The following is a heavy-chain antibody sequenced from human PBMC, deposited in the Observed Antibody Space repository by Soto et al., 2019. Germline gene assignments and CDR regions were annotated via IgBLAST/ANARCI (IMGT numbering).Heavy chain of an antibody. J-gene: IGHJ4*02. CDR1: GISLGTYW. V-gene: IGHV3-7*05. CDR2: MKPDGSEK. D-gene: IGHD3-3*01. CDR3: EGGFTY. Sequence: EVQLVESGGGLVQPGGSLILSCASSGISLGTYWMSWVRQAPGKGLEWVANMKPDGSEKYYADSVRGRFTISRDNAKNSLYLEMNSLKAEDTAVYYCEGGFTYWGQGTLVTVSP.